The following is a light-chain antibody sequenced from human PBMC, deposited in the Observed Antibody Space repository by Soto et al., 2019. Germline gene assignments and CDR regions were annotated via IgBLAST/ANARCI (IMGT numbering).Light chain of an antibody. CDR1: QSLVHSSGNTF. V-gene: IGKV2-30*02. J-gene: IGKJ1*01. Sequence: DVVLTQSPVSLPVTLGQPASISCRSSQSLVHSSGNTFLSWFFQRPGQSPRRLIYKVSNRDSGAPDRISGSGSGTEFTLTISSLQPEDVAIYYCEQHHTTPKTFGRGTKVDIK. CDR2: KVS. CDR3: EQHHTTPKT.